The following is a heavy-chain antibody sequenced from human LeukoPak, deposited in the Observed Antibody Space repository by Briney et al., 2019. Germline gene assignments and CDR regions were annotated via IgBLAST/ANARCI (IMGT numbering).Heavy chain of an antibody. CDR2: IYSGGST. V-gene: IGHV3-53*01. CDR3: ARDTSGLGSGWYDYYGMDV. J-gene: IGHJ6*02. CDR1: GGSLSGYY. Sequence: PSETLSLTCAVYGGSLSGYYWSWVRQAPGKGLEWVSVIYSGGSTYYADSVKGRFTISRDNSKNTLYLQMNSLRAEDTAVYYCARDTSGLGSGWYDYYGMDVWGQGTTVTVSS. D-gene: IGHD6-19*01.